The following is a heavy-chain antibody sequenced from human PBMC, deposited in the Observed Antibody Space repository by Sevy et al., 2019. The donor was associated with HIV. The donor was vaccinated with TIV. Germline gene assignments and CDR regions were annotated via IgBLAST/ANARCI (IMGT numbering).Heavy chain of an antibody. V-gene: IGHV1-2*06. J-gene: IGHJ6*02. Sequence: ASVKVSCKASGYTFTGYYTHWVRQAPGQGLEWMGRINPNSGGTNYTQKFQGRVTMTRDTSISTAYMELSRLRSDDTAEYYCAREKRSSIAGNYYYGMDVWGQGTTVTVSS. CDR1: GYTFTGYY. CDR2: INPNSGGT. CDR3: AREKRSSIAGNYYYGMDV. D-gene: IGHD2-15*01.